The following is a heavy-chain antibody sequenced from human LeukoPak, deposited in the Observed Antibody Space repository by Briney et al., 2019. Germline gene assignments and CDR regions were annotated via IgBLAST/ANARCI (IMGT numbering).Heavy chain of an antibody. J-gene: IGHJ3*02. Sequence: ASVNVSFKASGYTFTVYGFSWVRQAPGQGLEWVGWISHDNEDTNYAQKFKGRVTMTTDTTTSTAYMDLRGLTSDDTAVYYCATKAHGDEGYDIWGQGTSVVVSS. CDR1: GYTFTVYG. V-gene: IGHV1-18*04. CDR3: ATKAHGDEGYDI. D-gene: IGHD4-17*01. CDR2: ISHDNEDT.